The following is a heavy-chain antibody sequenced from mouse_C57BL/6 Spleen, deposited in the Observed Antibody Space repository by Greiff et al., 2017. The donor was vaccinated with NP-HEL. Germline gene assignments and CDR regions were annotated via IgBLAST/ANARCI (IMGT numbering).Heavy chain of an antibody. CDR1: GFTFSSYA. Sequence: EVNVVESGGGLVKPGGSLKLSCAASGFTFSSYAMSWVRQTPEKRLEWVATISDGGSYTYYPDNVKGRFTISRDNAKNNLYLQMSHLKSEDTAMYYCAREGDGRAMDYWGQGTSVTVSS. V-gene: IGHV5-4*01. D-gene: IGHD3-3*01. J-gene: IGHJ4*01. CDR3: AREGDGRAMDY. CDR2: ISDGGSYT.